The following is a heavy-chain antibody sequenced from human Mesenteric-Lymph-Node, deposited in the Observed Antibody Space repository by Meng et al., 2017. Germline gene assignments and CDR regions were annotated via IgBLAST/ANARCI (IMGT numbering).Heavy chain of an antibody. CDR3: TRTWSTWIQLWRHNDY. D-gene: IGHD5-18*01. J-gene: IGHJ4*02. CDR1: GFTFGDYA. Sequence: GASLKISCTASGFTFGDYAMSWVRQAPGKGLEWVGFIRSKAYGGTTEYAASVKGRFTISRDDSKSIAYLQMNSLKTEDTAVYYCTRTWSTWIQLWRHNDYWGQGTLVTVSS. CDR2: IRSKAYGGTT. V-gene: IGHV3-49*04.